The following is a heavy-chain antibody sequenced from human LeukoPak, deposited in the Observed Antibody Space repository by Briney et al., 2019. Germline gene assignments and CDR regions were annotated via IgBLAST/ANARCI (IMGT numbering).Heavy chain of an antibody. J-gene: IGHJ4*02. D-gene: IGHD1-26*01. Sequence: ETLSLTCAVYGGSFSGYYWSWIRQPPGKGLEWVSAISGSGGSTYYADSVKGRFTISRDNSKNTLYLQMNSLRAEDTAVYYCANYGASGSPTQDYWGQGTLVTVSS. CDR1: GGSFSGYY. CDR3: ANYGASGSPTQDY. V-gene: IGHV3-23*01. CDR2: ISGSGGST.